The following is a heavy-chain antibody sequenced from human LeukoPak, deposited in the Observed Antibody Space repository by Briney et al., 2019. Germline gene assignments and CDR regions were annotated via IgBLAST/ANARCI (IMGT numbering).Heavy chain of an antibody. CDR3: ARRTYGYYYYYYYMDV. V-gene: IGHV1-69*13. J-gene: IGHJ6*03. Sequence: SVKVSCKASGGTFSSYAISWVRQAPGQGLEWMGGILLMFDTGNHAQKFQGRVTITADESTSTSYMELSSLRSEDTAVYYCARRTYGYYYYYYYMDVWGKGTTVTISS. D-gene: IGHD5-18*01. CDR2: ILLMFDTG. CDR1: GGTFSSYA.